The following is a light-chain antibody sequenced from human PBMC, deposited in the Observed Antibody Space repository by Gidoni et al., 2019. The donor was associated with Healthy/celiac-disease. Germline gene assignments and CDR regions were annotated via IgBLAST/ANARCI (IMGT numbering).Light chain of an antibody. CDR3: QQYNNLYT. J-gene: IGKJ2*01. V-gene: IGKV3-15*01. CDR2: GAS. Sequence: EIVMTQSPATLSVSPGERATLSCRASQSVSSNLAWYQQKPGQAPRLLIYGASTRATGIPARCSGSGSGTEFTLTISSLQSEDFAVYYCQQYNNLYTFXQXTKLXIK. CDR1: QSVSSN.